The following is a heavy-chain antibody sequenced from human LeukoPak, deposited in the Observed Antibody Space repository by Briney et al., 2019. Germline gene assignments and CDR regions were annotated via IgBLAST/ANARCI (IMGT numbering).Heavy chain of an antibody. D-gene: IGHD3-22*01. V-gene: IGHV3-9*01. Sequence: PGRSLRLSCAASVFTFNDYAMHWVRQAPGKGLEWVSGISWNSGSIGYADSVKGRFTISRDNAKNSLYLQMNSLRAEDTALYYCAKEQARITMIVVNAFDIWGQGTMVTVSS. CDR2: ISWNSGSI. CDR1: VFTFNDYA. CDR3: AKEQARITMIVVNAFDI. J-gene: IGHJ3*02.